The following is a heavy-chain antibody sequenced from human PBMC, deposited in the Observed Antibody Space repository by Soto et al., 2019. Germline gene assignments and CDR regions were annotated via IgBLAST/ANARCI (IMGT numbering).Heavy chain of an antibody. D-gene: IGHD3-16*01. CDR2: IGTVADT. V-gene: IGHV3-13*04. CDR3: ARGSQFRLGSLLGGYAFDT. Sequence: EVQLVESGGGLVQPGGSLRLSCAASGFTFSRYDMHWVRQSTGKGLEWDSSIGTVADTYYPDSVKGRFTISRENANDSLSLQMNSLRVGDTAVYYCARGSQFRLGSLLGGYAFDTWGQGRMVTVSS. CDR1: GFTFSRYD. J-gene: IGHJ3*02.